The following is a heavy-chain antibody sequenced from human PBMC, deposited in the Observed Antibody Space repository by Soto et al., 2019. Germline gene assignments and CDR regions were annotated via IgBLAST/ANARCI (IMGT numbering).Heavy chain of an antibody. V-gene: IGHV3-30*18. CDR1: GFTFSSYG. Sequence: QVQLVESGGGVVQPGRSLRLSCAASGFTFSSYGMHWVRQAPGKGLEWVAVISYDGSNKYYADSVKGRFTISRDKSKNTLYLQMNSLRDEDTAVYYCAKGVSWSSGGMDVWGQGTTVTVSS. CDR2: ISYDGSNK. D-gene: IGHD3-10*01. CDR3: AKGVSWSSGGMDV. J-gene: IGHJ6*02.